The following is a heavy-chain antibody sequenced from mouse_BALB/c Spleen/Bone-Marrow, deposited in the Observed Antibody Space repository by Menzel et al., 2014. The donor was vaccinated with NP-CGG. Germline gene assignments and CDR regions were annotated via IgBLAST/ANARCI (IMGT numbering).Heavy chain of an antibody. CDR1: GFTFSDFY. V-gene: IGHV7-1*02. J-gene: IGHJ3*01. CDR2: SRNRAKYYTT. Sequence: EVQGVESGGGSVQPGDSLRLSCATSGFTFSDFYMEWVRQPPGKRLEWIATSRNRAKYYTTEYSASVKGRFIVSRDTSKSVLYLQMNALSAEDTAIYYCARDVGYGNYFVYWGQGTLVTVSA. D-gene: IGHD2-10*02. CDR3: ARDVGYGNYFVY.